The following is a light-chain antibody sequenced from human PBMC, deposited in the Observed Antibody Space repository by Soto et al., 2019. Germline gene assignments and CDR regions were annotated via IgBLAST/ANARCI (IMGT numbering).Light chain of an antibody. Sequence: DIQMTQSPCTLSASVGDRVTITCRASQNINRRLAWYQQKPGKAPNLLIYDASSLESGVPARFSGGGSGTEFTLTISSLQPDDFSTFYCQQYNNYPWTLGQGTKVDIK. CDR1: QNINRR. CDR3: QQYNNYPWT. J-gene: IGKJ1*01. V-gene: IGKV1-5*01. CDR2: DAS.